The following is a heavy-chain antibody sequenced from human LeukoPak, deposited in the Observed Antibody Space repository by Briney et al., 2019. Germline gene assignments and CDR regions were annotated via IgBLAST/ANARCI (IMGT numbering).Heavy chain of an antibody. Sequence: PSQTLSLTCAVSGGSISSGGYSWSWIRQPPGKGLEWIGYIYHSGSTYYNPSLKSRVTISVDRSKNQFSLKLSSVTAADTAVYYCARGGTDYGDYVFDYWRQGTLVTVSS. CDR2: IYHSGST. J-gene: IGHJ4*02. V-gene: IGHV4-30-2*01. CDR1: GGSISSGGYS. D-gene: IGHD4-17*01. CDR3: ARGGTDYGDYVFDY.